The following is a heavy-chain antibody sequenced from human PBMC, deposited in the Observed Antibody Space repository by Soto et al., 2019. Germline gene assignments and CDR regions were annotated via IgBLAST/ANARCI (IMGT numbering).Heavy chain of an antibody. V-gene: IGHV4-59*01. CDR2: IYYSGST. CDR1: GGSISSYY. Sequence: SETLSLTCTVSGGSISSYYWSWIRQPPGKGLEWIGYIYYSGSTNYNPSLKSRVTISVDTSKNQFSLKLSSVTAADTAVYYCAGGSPEGDGSRSSYRLLGYWGKG. CDR3: AGGSPEGDGSRSSYRLLGY. J-gene: IGHJ4*02. D-gene: IGHD3-10*01.